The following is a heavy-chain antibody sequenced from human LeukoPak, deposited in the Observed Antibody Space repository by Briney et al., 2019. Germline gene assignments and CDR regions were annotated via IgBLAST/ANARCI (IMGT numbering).Heavy chain of an antibody. J-gene: IGHJ4*02. Sequence: GGSLRLSCEASGFTFSTYEMNWVRQAPGKGLEWVAIIYYDGSNKYYADSVKGRFTVSRDNSKNTLYLQMNSLRVEDTAVYYCARDKGNLWHLDYWGQGTLVTVSS. CDR3: ARDKGNLWHLDY. CDR1: GFTFSTYE. CDR2: IYYDGSNK. V-gene: IGHV3-33*08. D-gene: IGHD3-10*01.